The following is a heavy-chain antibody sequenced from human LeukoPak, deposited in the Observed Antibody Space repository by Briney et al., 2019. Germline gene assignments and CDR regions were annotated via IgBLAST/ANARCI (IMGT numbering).Heavy chain of an antibody. CDR3: ARTGYYYDSSGYYYDHGPRYYYYGMDV. CDR1: GGSLNRYY. Sequence: SETLALTCTVSGGSLNRYYWRWIRQPPGKGLEWVGYILYSGISNYNPSLKGRVTISVDTSKNQFSLKLSSVTAADTAVYYCARTGYYYDSSGYYYDHGPRYYYYGMDVWGQGTTVTVSS. D-gene: IGHD3-22*01. V-gene: IGHV4-59*01. CDR2: ILYSGIS. J-gene: IGHJ6*02.